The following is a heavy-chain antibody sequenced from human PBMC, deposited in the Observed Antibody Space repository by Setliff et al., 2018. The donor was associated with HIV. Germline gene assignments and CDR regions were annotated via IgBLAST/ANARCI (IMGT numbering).Heavy chain of an antibody. J-gene: IGHJ4*02. CDR3: AVHYYDSSGYDY. D-gene: IGHD3-22*01. CDR1: GGSISSSS. Sequence: ETLSLTCTVSGGSISSSSYYWGWIRQPPGKGLEWVSSTSSSSSYIYYADSVKGRLTISRDNAKNSLYLQMNSLRAEDTAVYYCAVHYYDSSGYDYWGQGTLVTVSS. CDR2: TSSSSSYI. V-gene: IGHV3-21*01.